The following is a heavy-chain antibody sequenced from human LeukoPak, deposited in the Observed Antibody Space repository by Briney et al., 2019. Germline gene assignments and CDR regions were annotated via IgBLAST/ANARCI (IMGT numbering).Heavy chain of an antibody. CDR2: IDHSGTT. CDR3: ARRGRGV. CDR1: GGSFSDYY. J-gene: IGHJ4*02. D-gene: IGHD2-8*01. V-gene: IGHV4-34*01. Sequence: SETLSLTCAVYGGSFSDYYWSWIRQPPGKGLEWIGEIDHSGTTNYNPSLKSRVTISVDTSKNQFFLKLSSVTAADTAVYYCARRGRGVWGQGTLVTVSS.